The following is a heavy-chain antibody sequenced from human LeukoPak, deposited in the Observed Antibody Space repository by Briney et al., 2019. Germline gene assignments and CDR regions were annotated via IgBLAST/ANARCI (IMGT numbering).Heavy chain of an antibody. CDR3: AKAPTGFPNWFDP. D-gene: IGHD2-8*02. CDR2: IHPATSNF. J-gene: IGHJ5*02. CDR1: GYNFVYYW. Sequence: ESLKVSCMGSGYNFVYYWLDWVRQLPGQGMEWMDIIHPATSNFRYSPTFQAQVTISADKSNSTAYLQWSSLKASDTAIYYCAKAPTGFPNWFDPWGQGTLVTVSS. V-gene: IGHV5-51*01.